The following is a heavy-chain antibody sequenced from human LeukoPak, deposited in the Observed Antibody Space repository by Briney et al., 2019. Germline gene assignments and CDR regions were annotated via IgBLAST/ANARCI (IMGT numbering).Heavy chain of an antibody. CDR3: ARHPPDYGGTPHHPYYMDV. D-gene: IGHD4-23*01. CDR1: GGSINNYY. J-gene: IGHJ6*03. V-gene: IGHV4-59*08. CDR2: IYYSGST. Sequence: SETLSLTCTVSGGSINNYYWSWIRQPPGKGLEWIGYIYYSGSTYYNPSLKSRVTISVDTSKNQFSLKLSSVTAADTAVYYCARHPPDYGGTPHHPYYMDVWGKGTTVTVSS.